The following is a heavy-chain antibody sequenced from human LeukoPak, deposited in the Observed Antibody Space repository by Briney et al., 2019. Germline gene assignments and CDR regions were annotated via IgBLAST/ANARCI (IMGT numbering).Heavy chain of an antibody. CDR2: IYYSGST. D-gene: IGHD4-23*01. Sequence: PSETLSLTCTVSGGSISSSSYYWGWIRQPPGKGLEWIGSIYYSGSTYYNPSLKSRVTISVDTSKNQFPLKLSPVTAADTAVYYCARKNVVTENAFDIWGQGTMVTVSS. J-gene: IGHJ3*02. CDR3: ARKNVVTENAFDI. CDR1: GGSISSSSYY. V-gene: IGHV4-39*01.